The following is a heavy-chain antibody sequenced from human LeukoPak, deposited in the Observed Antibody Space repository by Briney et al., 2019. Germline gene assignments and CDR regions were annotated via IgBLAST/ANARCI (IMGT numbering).Heavy chain of an antibody. Sequence: ASVKVSCKASGYTFTSYGISWVRQAPGQGLEWMGWISTYNGNTHYAQKLHGRVTITTDTSTSTAYMELRSLRSDETAVYYCARSSLAVAGSVFDYWGQGTLVTVSS. D-gene: IGHD6-19*01. V-gene: IGHV1-18*01. CDR2: ISTYNGNT. CDR1: GYTFTSYG. CDR3: ARSSLAVAGSVFDY. J-gene: IGHJ4*02.